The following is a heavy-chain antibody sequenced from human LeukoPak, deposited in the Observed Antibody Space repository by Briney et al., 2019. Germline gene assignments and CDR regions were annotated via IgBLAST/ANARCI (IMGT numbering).Heavy chain of an antibody. J-gene: IGHJ3*02. CDR3: ARDRQSYDAFDI. CDR1: LFTFADYG. V-gene: IGHV3-20*04. D-gene: IGHD1-26*01. Sequence: GGSLRLSCAASLFTFADYGMSGVRPAPGKGREWVSGINWNGGSTGYAHSVKGRFTISRDNAKNSLYLKMNGLRAEDTALYYCARDRQSYDAFDIWGQGTMVTVSS. CDR2: INWNGGST.